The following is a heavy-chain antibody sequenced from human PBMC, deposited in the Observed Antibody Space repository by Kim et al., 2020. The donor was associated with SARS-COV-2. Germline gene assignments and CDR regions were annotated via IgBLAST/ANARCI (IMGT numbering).Heavy chain of an antibody. CDR1: GGSFSGYY. J-gene: IGHJ5*02. CDR3: AREIGYTSCRFDP. Sequence: SETLSLTCAVYGGSFSGYYWSWIRQPPGKGLEWIGEINHSGSTNYNPSLKSRVTISVDTSKNQFSLKLSSVTAADTAVYYCAREIGYTSCRFDPWGQGTLVTVSS. CDR2: INHSGST. D-gene: IGHD1-1*01. V-gene: IGHV4-34*01.